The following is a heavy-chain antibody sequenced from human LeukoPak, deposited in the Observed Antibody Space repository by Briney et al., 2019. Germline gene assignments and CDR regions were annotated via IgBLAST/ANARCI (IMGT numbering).Heavy chain of an antibody. D-gene: IGHD3-22*01. CDR1: GFTFSSYA. Sequence: GGSLRLSCAASGFTFSSYAMHWVRQAPGKGLEWVAVISYDGSNKYYADSVKGRFTISRDNSKNTLYLQMNSLRAEDTAVYYCASPGFYYYDSSGYPYTQVMDVWGQGTTVTVSS. CDR3: ASPGFYYYDSSGYPYTQVMDV. V-gene: IGHV3-30-3*01. CDR2: ISYDGSNK. J-gene: IGHJ6*02.